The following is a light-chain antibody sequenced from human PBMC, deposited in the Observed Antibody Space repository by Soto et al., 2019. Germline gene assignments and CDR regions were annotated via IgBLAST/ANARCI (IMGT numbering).Light chain of an antibody. CDR2: GAS. CDR1: QSVSSNY. Sequence: DIVLTQSPGTLSLSPGERATLSCRASQSVSSNYLAWYQQKPGQAPRLLIHGASTRATGLPDRFSGSGSGTDFTLTISRLEPEDFAVYHCQQYGSLSWTFGQGTKVEIK. V-gene: IGKV3-20*01. J-gene: IGKJ1*01. CDR3: QQYGSLSWT.